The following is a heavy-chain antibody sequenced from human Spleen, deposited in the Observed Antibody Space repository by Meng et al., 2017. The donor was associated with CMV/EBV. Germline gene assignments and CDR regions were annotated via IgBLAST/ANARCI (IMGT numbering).Heavy chain of an antibody. CDR2: IYYSEST. Sequence: IRSGDSYWSWIRQHPAKGLEWIGYIYYSESTYSNPSLKSRVTISVDTSKTQFSLKLSSVTAADTAVYHCARLGYCSSTSCYSNWFDPWGQGTLVTVSS. J-gene: IGHJ5*02. V-gene: IGHV4-30-4*06. CDR1: IRSGDSY. CDR3: ARLGYCSSTSCYSNWFDP. D-gene: IGHD2-2*01.